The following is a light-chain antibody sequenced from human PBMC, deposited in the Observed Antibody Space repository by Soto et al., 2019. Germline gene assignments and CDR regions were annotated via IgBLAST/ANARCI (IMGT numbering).Light chain of an antibody. CDR1: QNIRGNE. J-gene: IGKJ1*01. CDR3: QDYGTSAPWT. Sequence: EVVLTQSPGTLSLSPGERATLSCRASQNIRGNELAWYQQKPGQAPRLLIYRGSSRAPGIPDRISGRGSRTDFTLPISRLEPEDFAVYYCQDYGTSAPWTFGQGTKVEIK. V-gene: IGKV3-20*01. CDR2: RGS.